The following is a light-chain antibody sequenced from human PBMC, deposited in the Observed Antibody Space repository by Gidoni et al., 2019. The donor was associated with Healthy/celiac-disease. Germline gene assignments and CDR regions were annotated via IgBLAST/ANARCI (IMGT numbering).Light chain of an antibody. CDR3: MQALQTPRT. CDR2: LGS. Sequence: DIVMTQFPLSLPVTPGEPASISCRSSQSLLHSNGYNYLDWYLQKPGQSPQLLIYLGSNRASGVPDRFSGSGSGTDFTLKISKVEAEDVGVYYCMQALQTPRTFGPGTKADIK. V-gene: IGKV2-28*01. CDR1: QSLLHSNGYNY. J-gene: IGKJ3*01.